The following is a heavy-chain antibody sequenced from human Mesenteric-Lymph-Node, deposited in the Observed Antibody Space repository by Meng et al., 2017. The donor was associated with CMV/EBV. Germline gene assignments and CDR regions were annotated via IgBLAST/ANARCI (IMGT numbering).Heavy chain of an antibody. CDR1: GFTFSSYG. CDR3: AKDYISGSWGDAFDI. V-gene: IGHV3-30*02. CDR2: IRYDGRNK. D-gene: IGHD6-19*01. J-gene: IGHJ3*02. Sequence: GGSLRLSCAASGFTFSSYGMHWVRQAPGKGLEWVAFIRYDGRNKYYADSVKGRFTISRDNSKNTLYLQMNSLRAEDTAVYYCAKDYISGSWGDAFDIWGQGTMVTVSS.